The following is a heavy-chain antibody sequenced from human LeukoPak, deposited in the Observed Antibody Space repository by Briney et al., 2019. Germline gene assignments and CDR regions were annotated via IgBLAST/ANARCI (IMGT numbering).Heavy chain of an antibody. J-gene: IGHJ4*02. Sequence: PSETLSLTCAVYGGSSSGYYWSWIRQPPGKGLEWIGEINHSGSTNYNPSLKSRVTISVDTSKNQFSLKLSSVTAADTAVYYCARGPRKYSIDYWGQGTLVTVSS. V-gene: IGHV4-34*01. CDR1: GGSSSGYY. CDR2: INHSGST. D-gene: IGHD6-6*01. CDR3: ARGPRKYSIDY.